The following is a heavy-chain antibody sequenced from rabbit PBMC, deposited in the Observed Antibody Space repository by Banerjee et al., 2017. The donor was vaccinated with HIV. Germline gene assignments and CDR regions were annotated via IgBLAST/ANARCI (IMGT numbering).Heavy chain of an antibody. J-gene: IGHJ4*01. D-gene: IGHD4-1*01. CDR2: IYGDSSGTT. CDR1: GSDLRSTSK. V-gene: IGHV1S45*01. CDR3: ARDLAGVIGWNFDL. Sequence: ETLEESGGDLGKPEGSLTLTCTASGSDLRSTSKSCERQAPGKGLEWIACIYGDSSGTTYYASWAKGRFTISKTSSTTVTLQMTSLTDADTATYFCARDLAGVIGWNFDLWGPGTLVTVS.